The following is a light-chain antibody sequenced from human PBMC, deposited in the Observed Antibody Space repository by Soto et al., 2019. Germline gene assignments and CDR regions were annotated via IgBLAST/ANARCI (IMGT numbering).Light chain of an antibody. CDR2: AAS. CDR3: QQYGSSSWT. Sequence: EIVLTQSPGTLSLSPGERATLSCRASQSVRSSYLAWYQQKPGQAPRLLIYAASSRAAGIPDRFTGSGSGTDFTLTISRLDPEDFAVYYCQQYGSSSWTFGQWTKVEIK. CDR1: QSVRSSY. J-gene: IGKJ1*01. V-gene: IGKV3-20*01.